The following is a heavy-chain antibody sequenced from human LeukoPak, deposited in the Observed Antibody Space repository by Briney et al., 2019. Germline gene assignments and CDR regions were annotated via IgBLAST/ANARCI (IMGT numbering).Heavy chain of an antibody. D-gene: IGHD2-2*01. CDR3: AREVDIVVVPAAPSDAFDI. V-gene: IGHV3-48*01. Sequence: GGSLRLSCAASGFTFSSYSMNWVRQAPGKGLEWVSYISSSSSTIYYADSVKGRFTISRDNAKNSLYLQMNSLRAEDTAVYYCAREVDIVVVPAAPSDAFDIWGQGTMVTVSS. CDR1: GFTFSSYS. J-gene: IGHJ3*02. CDR2: ISSSSSTI.